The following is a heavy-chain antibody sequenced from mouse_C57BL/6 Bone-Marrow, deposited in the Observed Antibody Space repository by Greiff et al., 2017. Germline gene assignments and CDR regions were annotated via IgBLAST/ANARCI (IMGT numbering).Heavy chain of an antibody. Sequence: EVKLVESGGDLVKPGGSLKLSCAASGFTFSSYGMSWVRQTPDKRLEWVATISSGGSYTYYPDSVKGRFTISRDNAKNTLYLQMSSLKSEDTAMYYCARPYYYGRTHWYFDGWGTGTTVTVSS. CDR1: GFTFSSYG. CDR3: ARPYYYGRTHWYFDG. CDR2: ISSGGSYT. D-gene: IGHD1-1*01. J-gene: IGHJ1*03. V-gene: IGHV5-6*01.